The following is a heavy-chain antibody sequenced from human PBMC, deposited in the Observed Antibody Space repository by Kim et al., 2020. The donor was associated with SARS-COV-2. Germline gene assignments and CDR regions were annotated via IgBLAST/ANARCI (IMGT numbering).Heavy chain of an antibody. D-gene: IGHD4-17*01. V-gene: IGHV4-59*01. CDR3: ARGGSHGPVRY. Sequence: SETLSLTCTVSGGSISSYYWSWIRQPPGKGLEWIGYIYYSGSTNYNPSLKSRVTISVDTSKNQFSLKLSSVTAADTAVYYCARGGSHGPVRYWGQGTLVTVSS. CDR1: GGSISSYY. CDR2: IYYSGST. J-gene: IGHJ4*02.